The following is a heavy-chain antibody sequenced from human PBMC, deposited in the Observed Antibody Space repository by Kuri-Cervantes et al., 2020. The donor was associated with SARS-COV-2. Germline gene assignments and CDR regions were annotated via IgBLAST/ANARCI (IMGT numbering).Heavy chain of an antibody. J-gene: IGHJ4*02. D-gene: IGHD1-7*01. CDR2: IGTAGDT. Sequence: GGSLRLSCAASGFTFSSYDMHWVRQATGKGLEWVSAIGTAGDTYYPGSVKGRFTISRENAKNSLYLQMNSLRDEDTAVYYCARGGQNYYFDYWGQGTLVTVSS. V-gene: IGHV3-13*01. CDR3: ARGGQNYYFDY. CDR1: GFTFSSYD.